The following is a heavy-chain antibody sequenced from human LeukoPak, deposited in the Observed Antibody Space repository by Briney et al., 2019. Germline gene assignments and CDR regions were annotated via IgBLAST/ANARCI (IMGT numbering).Heavy chain of an antibody. V-gene: IGHV3-23*01. CDR2: ISGSGGST. CDR3: AKDWESSYDLGGPPDAFDI. CDR1: GFTFSSYA. D-gene: IGHD5-12*01. Sequence: PGGSLRLSCAASGFTFSSYAMSWVRQAPGKGLEWVSAISGSGGSTYYADSVKGRFTISRDNSKNTLYLQMNSLRAEDTAVYYCAKDWESSYDLGGPPDAFDIWGQGTMVTVSS. J-gene: IGHJ3*02.